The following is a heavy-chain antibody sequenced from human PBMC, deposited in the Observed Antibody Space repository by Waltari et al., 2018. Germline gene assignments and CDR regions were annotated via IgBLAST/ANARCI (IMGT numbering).Heavy chain of an antibody. CDR1: GFSLTPRGVG. V-gene: IGHV2-5*01. J-gene: IGHJ4*02. CDR3: AHENEYSGYFDY. D-gene: IGHD5-12*01. CDR2: IYWNDDK. Sequence: QITLKESAPTLVKPTQTLTLPCTFSGFSLTPRGVGVGWIRQPPGKALEWLALIYWNDDKRYSPSLKSRLTITKDTSKNQVVLTMTNMDPVDTATYYCAHENEYSGYFDYWGQGTLVTVSS.